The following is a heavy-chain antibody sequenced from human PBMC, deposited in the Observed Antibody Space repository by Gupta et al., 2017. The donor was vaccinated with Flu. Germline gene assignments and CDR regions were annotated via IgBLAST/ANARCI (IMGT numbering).Heavy chain of an antibody. CDR1: GFTFSRYR. V-gene: IGHV3-74*01. D-gene: IGHD3-9*01. J-gene: IGHJ3*01. Sequence: EVQLVESGGGLVQPGGSLRLSCAAAGFTFSRYRMHGVRQPPGKGLVWVSRIHSDGSRTSYADSVKGRFTISRDNAKNTLYLQMNSLRVEDTAVYYCARVGYDILTGYRHDDLDVWGQGTMVTVSS. CDR2: IHSDGSRT. CDR3: ARVGYDILTGYRHDDLDV.